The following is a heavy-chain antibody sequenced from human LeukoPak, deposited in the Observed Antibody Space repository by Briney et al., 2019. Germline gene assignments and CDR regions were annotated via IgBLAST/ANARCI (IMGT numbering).Heavy chain of an antibody. CDR2: ISSSSSYI. Sequence: VGSLRLSCAASGFTFSSYSMNWVRQAPGEGLEWVSSISSSSSYIYYADSVKGRFTISRDNAKNSLYLQMTSLRAEDTAVYYCASTTKRYFDWLLPPSYFDDWGQGTLVTVSS. J-gene: IGHJ4*02. V-gene: IGHV3-21*01. D-gene: IGHD3-9*01. CDR1: GFTFSSYS. CDR3: ASTTKRYFDWLLPPSYFDD.